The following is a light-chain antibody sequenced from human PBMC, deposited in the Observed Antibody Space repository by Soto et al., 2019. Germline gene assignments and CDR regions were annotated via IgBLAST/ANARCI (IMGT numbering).Light chain of an antibody. J-gene: IGKJ2*01. CDR2: AAS. CDR3: QQGYSIPPST. V-gene: IGKV1-39*01. CDR1: QSISTY. Sequence: DIQMTQSPSSLSASVGDRVTITCRANQSISTYLNWYQQKPGKAPKLLIYAASNLQSGVSSRFSGSGSGTAFTLTISILQPADFATYYCQQGYSIPPSTFGQGTKLEIK.